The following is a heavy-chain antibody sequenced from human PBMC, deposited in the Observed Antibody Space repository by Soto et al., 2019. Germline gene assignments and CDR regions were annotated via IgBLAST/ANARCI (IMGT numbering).Heavy chain of an antibody. CDR2: ITSSSDST. V-gene: IGHV3-23*01. J-gene: IGHJ4*02. D-gene: IGHD1-1*01. CDR3: TTGPFIAGDY. CDR1: GFPFSNFA. Sequence: EVQLLESGGGLVQPGGSLRLSCVASGFPFSNFAMSWVRQAPGKGLEWVSVITSSSDSTYFADSVRGRFTISRDNSKNTLYLQLNILRAEGTAIYYCTTGPFIAGDYWGQGTPVTVTS.